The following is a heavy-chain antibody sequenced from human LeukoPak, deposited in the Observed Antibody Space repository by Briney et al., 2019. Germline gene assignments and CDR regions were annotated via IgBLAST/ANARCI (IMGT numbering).Heavy chain of an antibody. J-gene: IGHJ4*02. D-gene: IGHD3-3*01. CDR1: GGTFSSYA. Sequence: SVKVSCKASGGTFSSYAISWVRQAPGQGLEWMGGIIPIFGTANYAQKFRGRVTITADKSTRTAYMELSSLRSEDTAVYYCARVDFWSGHYYFDYWGQGTLVTVSS. V-gene: IGHV1-69*06. CDR3: ARVDFWSGHYYFDY. CDR2: IIPIFGTA.